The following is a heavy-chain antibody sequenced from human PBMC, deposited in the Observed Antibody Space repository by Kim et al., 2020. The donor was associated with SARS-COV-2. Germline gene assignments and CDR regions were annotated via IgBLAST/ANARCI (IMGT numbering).Heavy chain of an antibody. CDR3: ARDGIAAWDY. J-gene: IGHJ4*02. CDR2: ST. Sequence: STNYNPALKSRVTISVDTSKNQFSLKLSSVTAADPAVYYCARDGIAAWDYWGQGTLVTVSS. V-gene: IGHV4-59*01. D-gene: IGHD6-25*01.